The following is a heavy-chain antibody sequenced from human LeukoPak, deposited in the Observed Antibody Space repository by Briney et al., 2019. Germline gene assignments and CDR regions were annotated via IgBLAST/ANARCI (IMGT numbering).Heavy chain of an antibody. CDR1: GGSFSGYY. D-gene: IGHD3-22*01. CDR3: AISYYDSGPPFDY. J-gene: IGHJ4*02. Sequence: SETLSLTCAVYGGSFSGYYWSWIRQPPGKGLEWIGEINHSGSTNYNPSLKSRVTISVDTSKNQFSLKLSSVTAADTAVYYCAISYYDSGPPFDYWGQGTLVTVSS. CDR2: INHSGST. V-gene: IGHV4-34*01.